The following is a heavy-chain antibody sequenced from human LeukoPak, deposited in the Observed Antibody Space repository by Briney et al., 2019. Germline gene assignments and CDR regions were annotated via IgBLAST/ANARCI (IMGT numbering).Heavy chain of an antibody. D-gene: IGHD3-22*01. V-gene: IGHV3-21*01. Sequence: GGSLRLSCAASGFTFSSYSMNWVRQAPGKGLEWVSSISSSSSYIYYADSVKGRFTISRDNAKNSLYLQMNSLRAEDTAVYYCARDHDSNYYDSSGYPDYWGQGTLVTVSS. J-gene: IGHJ4*02. CDR2: ISSSSSYI. CDR1: GFTFSSYS. CDR3: ARDHDSNYYDSSGYPDY.